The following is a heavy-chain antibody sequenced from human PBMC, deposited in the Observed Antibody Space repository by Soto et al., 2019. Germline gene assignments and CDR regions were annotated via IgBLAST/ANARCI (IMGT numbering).Heavy chain of an antibody. CDR2: IYSSRTT. CDR3: ARAGSPFHSDSTGYWGFDY. J-gene: IGHJ4*02. CDR1: GFTFSDHQ. D-gene: IGHD3-9*01. Sequence: GGSLRLSCAASGFTFSDHQMNWVRQAPGRGLEWVSVIYSSRTTYYGDSVKGRFTISRDNSKNTLYLQMNSLRTEDTALYYCARAGSPFHSDSTGYWGFDYWGQGTLVTVSS. V-gene: IGHV3-53*01.